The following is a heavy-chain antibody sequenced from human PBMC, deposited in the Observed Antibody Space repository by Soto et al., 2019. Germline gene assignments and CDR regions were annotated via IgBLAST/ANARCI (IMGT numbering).Heavy chain of an antibody. CDR3: AKDLATMTTRVRYYYYGMDV. CDR2: IPNDGSKK. V-gene: IGHV3-30*18. D-gene: IGHD4-17*01. Sequence: QVQLVESGGGVVQPGRSLRLSCAASGFSFSSYGLYWVRQAPGKGLEWVAVIPNDGSKKYYADSVKGRFTISRDISKKTLYLQMNSLRAEDTALYYCAKDLATMTTRVRYYYYGMDVWGQGTTVTVSS. J-gene: IGHJ6*02. CDR1: GFSFSSYG.